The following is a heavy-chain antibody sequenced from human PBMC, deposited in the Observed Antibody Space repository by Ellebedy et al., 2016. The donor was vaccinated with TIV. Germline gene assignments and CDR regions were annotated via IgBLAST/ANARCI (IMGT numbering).Heavy chain of an antibody. CDR1: GASISSYY. CDR3: ASTPFSAGSGYHPHDY. Sequence: MPGGSLRLSCTVSGASISSYYWSWIRQPPGKGLEWIGYIYYNENTNYSPSLKSRVTISVDTSKNQFSLNLNSVTAADTAVYFCASTPFSAGSGYHPHDYWGQGILVTVSS. V-gene: IGHV4-59*08. CDR2: IYYNENT. D-gene: IGHD5-12*01. J-gene: IGHJ4*02.